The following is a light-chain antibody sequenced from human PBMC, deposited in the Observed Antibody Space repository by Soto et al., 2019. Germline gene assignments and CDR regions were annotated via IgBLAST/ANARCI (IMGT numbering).Light chain of an antibody. Sequence: DVQMTQSPSSLSASVGDRVTITCRASQNIDIYLNWYQQKPGRHPTLLIYTTSRLQSGVPTRFSGSGSGTDFTLTISNLQPEDFATYSCHQSYITPPAFGQGPKVGIK. J-gene: IGKJ2*01. V-gene: IGKV1-39*01. CDR3: HQSYITPPA. CDR1: QNIDIY. CDR2: TTS.